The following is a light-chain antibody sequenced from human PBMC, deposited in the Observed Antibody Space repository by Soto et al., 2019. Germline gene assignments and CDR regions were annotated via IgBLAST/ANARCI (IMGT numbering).Light chain of an antibody. V-gene: IGKV1-5*01. CDR2: DAS. J-gene: IGKJ5*01. CDR1: QSISRW. CDR3: QQYDSYPYT. Sequence: DIQMTQSPSTLSASVGDRVTITCRASQSISRWSAWYQQKPGKAPKLLIYDASSLQSGVPSRFSGGGSGTELTLTISSLQPDDFATYYCQQYDSYPYTFGQGTRLEIK.